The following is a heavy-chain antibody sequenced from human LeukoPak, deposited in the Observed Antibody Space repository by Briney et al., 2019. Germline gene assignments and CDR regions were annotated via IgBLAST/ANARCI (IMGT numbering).Heavy chain of an antibody. J-gene: IGHJ4*02. CDR1: GFTFSSYS. CDR3: ARGSLTGYYGPFDY. D-gene: IGHD3-9*01. CDR2: ISSSSSYI. Sequence: GGSLRLSCAASGFTFSSYSMNWARQAPGKGLEWVSSISSSSSYIYYADSVKGRFTISRDNAKNSLYLQMNSLRAEDTAVYYCARGSLTGYYGPFDYWGQGTLVTVSS. V-gene: IGHV3-21*01.